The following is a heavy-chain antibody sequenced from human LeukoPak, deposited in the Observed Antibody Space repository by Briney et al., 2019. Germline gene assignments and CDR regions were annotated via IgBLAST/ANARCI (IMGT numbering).Heavy chain of an antibody. Sequence: SVKVSCKASGGTFSSYAISWVRQAPGQGLEWVGGIIPIFGTANYAQKFQGRVTITADESTSKAYMELSSLRSEDTAVYYCARDPEAMATVRYFDYWGQGTLVTVSS. D-gene: IGHD5-18*01. CDR2: IIPIFGTA. J-gene: IGHJ4*02. CDR1: GGTFSSYA. CDR3: ARDPEAMATVRYFDY. V-gene: IGHV1-69*13.